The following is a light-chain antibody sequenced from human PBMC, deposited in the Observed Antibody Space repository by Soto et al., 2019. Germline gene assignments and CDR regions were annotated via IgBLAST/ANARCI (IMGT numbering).Light chain of an antibody. V-gene: IGLV2-11*01. Sequence: QSALTQPRSVSGSPGQSVTISCTGTSSDVGGYNHVSWYQQHPGKAPKFMIYDVSKRPSGVPNRFSGSKSGNTASLTISGLQAEDEADYYCCSYGGTYNVFGTGTKVTVL. J-gene: IGLJ1*01. CDR3: CSYGGTYNV. CDR2: DVS. CDR1: SSDVGGYNH.